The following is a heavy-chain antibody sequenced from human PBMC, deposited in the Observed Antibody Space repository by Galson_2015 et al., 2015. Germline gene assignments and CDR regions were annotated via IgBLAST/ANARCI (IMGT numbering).Heavy chain of an antibody. CDR1: GFTFSDYY. V-gene: IGHV3-11*01. CDR3: AKAAGEITIFGVVTLDP. Sequence: SLRLSCAASGFTFSDYYMSWIRQAPGKGLEWVSYISSSGSTIYYAGSVKGRFTISRDNAKNSLYLQMNSLRAEDTAVYYCAKAAGEITIFGVVTLDPWGQGTLVTVSS. D-gene: IGHD3-3*01. J-gene: IGHJ5*02. CDR2: ISSSGSTI.